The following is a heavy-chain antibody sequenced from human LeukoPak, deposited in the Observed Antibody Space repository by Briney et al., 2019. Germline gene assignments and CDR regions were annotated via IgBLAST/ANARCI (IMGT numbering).Heavy chain of an antibody. Sequence: SETLSLTCTVSGGSISSYYWSWIRQPPGKGLEWIGYIYYSGSTNYNPSLKSRVTISVDTSKNQFSLKLSSVTAADTAVYYCARRRGDKGHCSSTSCYLDYWGQGTLVTVSS. D-gene: IGHD2-2*01. CDR3: ARRRGDKGHCSSTSCYLDY. CDR1: GGSISSYY. J-gene: IGHJ4*02. CDR2: IYYSGST. V-gene: IGHV4-59*08.